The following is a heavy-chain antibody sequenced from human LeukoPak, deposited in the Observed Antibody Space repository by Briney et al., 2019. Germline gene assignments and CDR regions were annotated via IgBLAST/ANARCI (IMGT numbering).Heavy chain of an antibody. V-gene: IGHV4-39*07. CDR2: IYYSGST. CDR3: AVGYYDFWSGFNWFGP. J-gene: IGHJ5*02. CDR1: GGSISSSSYY. D-gene: IGHD3-3*01. Sequence: SETLSLTCTVSGGSISSSSYYWGWIRQPPGKGLEWIGSIYYSGSTYYNPSLKSRVTISVDTSKNQFSLKLSSVTAADTAVYYCAVGYYDFWSGFNWFGPWGQGTLVTVSS.